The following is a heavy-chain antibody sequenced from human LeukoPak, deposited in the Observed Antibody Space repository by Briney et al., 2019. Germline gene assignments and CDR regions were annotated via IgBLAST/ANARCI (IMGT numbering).Heavy chain of an antibody. CDR3: ARHGGLGNFFDLDY. V-gene: IGHV1-18*04. CDR2: ISPYNGNT. J-gene: IGHJ4*02. Sequence: ASVKVSCTASGYTFTSFDITWVRRAPGQGLEWMAWISPYNGNTFHAQKLQGRVTMTTDTSTSTAYTELRSLRSDDTAMYYCARHGGLGNFFDLDYWGQGTLVTVSS. D-gene: IGHD3-16*01. CDR1: GYTFTSFD.